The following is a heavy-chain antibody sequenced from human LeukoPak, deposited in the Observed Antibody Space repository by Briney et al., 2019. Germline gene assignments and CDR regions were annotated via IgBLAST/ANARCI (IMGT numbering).Heavy chain of an antibody. V-gene: IGHV1-46*01. D-gene: IGHD6-13*01. J-gene: IGHJ5*02. CDR2: INPSGGST. CDR3: ARSRSAAVYNWFDP. CDR1: GYTLTSYG. Sequence: ASVKVSCKASGYTLTSYGISWVRQAPGQGLEWMGIINPSGGSTSYAQKFQGRVTMTRDTSTSTVYMELSSLRFEDTAVYYCARSRSAAVYNWFDPWSQGTLVTVSS.